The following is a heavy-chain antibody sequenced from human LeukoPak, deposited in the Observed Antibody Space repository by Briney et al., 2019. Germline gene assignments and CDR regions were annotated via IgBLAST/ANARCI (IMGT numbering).Heavy chain of an antibody. CDR2: IYYSGST. J-gene: IGHJ5*02. Sequence: SETLSLTCTVSGGSISSYYWSWIRQPPGKGLEWIGYIYYSGSTNYNPSLKSRVTISVDTSKNQFSLKLSSVTAADTAVYYCARAVGGRRWFDPWGQGTLVTVSS. V-gene: IGHV4-59*01. CDR1: GGSISSYY. CDR3: ARAVGGRRWFDP. D-gene: IGHD3-10*01.